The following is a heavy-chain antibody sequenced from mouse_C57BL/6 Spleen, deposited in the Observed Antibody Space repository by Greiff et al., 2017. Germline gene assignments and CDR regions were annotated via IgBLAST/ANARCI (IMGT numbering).Heavy chain of an antibody. V-gene: IGHV1-26*01. CDR3: ARGGGNYDYYAMDY. Sequence: EVQLQQSGPELVKPGASVKISCKASGYTFTDYYMNWVKQSHGKSLEWIGDINPNNGGTSYNQKFKGKATLTVDKSSSTAYMELRSLTSEDSAFYYCARGGGNYDYYAMDYWGQGTSVTVSS. D-gene: IGHD2-1*01. J-gene: IGHJ4*01. CDR1: GYTFTDYY. CDR2: INPNNGGT.